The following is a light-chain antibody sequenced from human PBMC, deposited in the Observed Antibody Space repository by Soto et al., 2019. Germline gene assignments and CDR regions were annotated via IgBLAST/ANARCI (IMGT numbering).Light chain of an antibody. V-gene: IGLV2-8*01. CDR3: SSYDGSSNWV. J-gene: IGLJ3*02. CDR2: DVN. CDR1: SSDVGGCNY. Sequence: QSALTQPPSASGSPGQSVTIFCTGTSSDVGGCNYVSWYQQHPGKAPKLMIYDVNKRPSGVPDRFSGSKSGTSASLAVSGLQAEDEATYYCSSYDGSSNWVFGGGTKLTVL.